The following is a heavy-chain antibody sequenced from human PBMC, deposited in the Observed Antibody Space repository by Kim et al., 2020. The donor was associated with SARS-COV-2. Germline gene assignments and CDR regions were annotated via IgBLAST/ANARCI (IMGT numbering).Heavy chain of an antibody. CDR1: GGSISTHSYY. J-gene: IGHJ4*02. Sequence: SETLSLTCTVSGGSISTHSYYWGWIRQPPGKGLEWIGSIYFSGSTYYNPTLKNRVTISVDTSKNQFSLKLTSVTAADTTVYFCARDPSTFYYDSSGYSTFDHWGQGTLVTVSS. CDR3: ARDPSTFYYDSSGYSTFDH. D-gene: IGHD3-22*01. CDR2: IYFSGST. V-gene: IGHV4-39*02.